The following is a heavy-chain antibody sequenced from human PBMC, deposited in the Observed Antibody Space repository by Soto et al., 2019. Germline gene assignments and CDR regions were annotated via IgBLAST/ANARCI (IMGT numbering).Heavy chain of an antibody. CDR1: GGSISSYY. CDR3: ARDSSGRHDY. Sequence: PSEALSLTCTVSGGSISSYYWSWIRQPPGKGLGWIGYIYHGGATAYNASLKSRVTISVDTSKNQFFLKVNSVTAADTAVYFCARDSSGRHDYWGQGTPVTVSS. D-gene: IGHD3-22*01. CDR2: IYHGGAT. V-gene: IGHV4-59*01. J-gene: IGHJ4*02.